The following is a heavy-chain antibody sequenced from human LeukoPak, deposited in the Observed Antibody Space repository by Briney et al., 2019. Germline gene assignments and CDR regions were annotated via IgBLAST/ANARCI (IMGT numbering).Heavy chain of an antibody. Sequence: PSETLSLTCTVSGGSISSYYWSWIRQPPGKGLEWIGYIYYSGSTNYNPSLKSRVTISLDTSKNQFSLKLSSVTAADTAVYYCARDKSYYDFWSGYSNHHYFHYWGQGTLVTVSS. D-gene: IGHD3-3*01. CDR3: ARDKSYYDFWSGYSNHHYFHY. CDR2: IYYSGST. CDR1: GGSISSYY. V-gene: IGHV4-59*01. J-gene: IGHJ4*02.